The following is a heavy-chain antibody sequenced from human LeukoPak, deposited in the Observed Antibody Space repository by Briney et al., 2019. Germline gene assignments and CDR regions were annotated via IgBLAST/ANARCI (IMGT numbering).Heavy chain of an antibody. CDR3: ARDLGGLGELSAPT. D-gene: IGHD3-16*02. V-gene: IGHV4-30-4*01. CDR2: IYYSGST. CDR1: GGSISSGDYY. J-gene: IGHJ5*02. Sequence: SQTLSLTCTVSGGSISSGDYYWSWIRQSPGKGLEWIGYIYYSGSTYYNPSLKSRVTISVDTSKNQFSLKLSSVTAADTAVYYCARDLGGLGELSAPTWGQGTLVTVSS.